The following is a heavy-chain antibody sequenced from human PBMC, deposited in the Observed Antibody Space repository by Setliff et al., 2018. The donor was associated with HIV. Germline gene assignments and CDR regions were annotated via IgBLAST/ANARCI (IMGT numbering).Heavy chain of an antibody. CDR2: FEPEYAET. Sequence: ASVKVSCKTSGYSLTELSRHWVRQAPGKGLEWMGGFEPEYAETLYAQKFKGRVNMTVDATTDTAYMELSGLRPDDTAVYYCASYFHSSGRFDYWGQGTLVTVSS. D-gene: IGHD6-19*01. V-gene: IGHV1-24*01. CDR3: ASYFHSSGRFDY. J-gene: IGHJ4*02. CDR1: GYSLTELS.